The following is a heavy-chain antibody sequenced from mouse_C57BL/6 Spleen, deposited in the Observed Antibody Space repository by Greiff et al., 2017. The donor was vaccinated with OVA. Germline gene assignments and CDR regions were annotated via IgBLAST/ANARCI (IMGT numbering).Heavy chain of an antibody. CDR1: GYAFSSSW. Sequence: VQLQQSGPELVKPGASVKISCKASGYAFSSSWMNWVKQRPGKGLEWIGRIYPGDGDTNYNGKFKGKATLTADKSSSTAYMQLSSLTSEDSAVYFCARASNYDYWGQGTSVTVSS. J-gene: IGHJ4*01. CDR3: ARASNYDY. CDR2: IYPGDGDT. D-gene: IGHD2-5*01. V-gene: IGHV1-82*01.